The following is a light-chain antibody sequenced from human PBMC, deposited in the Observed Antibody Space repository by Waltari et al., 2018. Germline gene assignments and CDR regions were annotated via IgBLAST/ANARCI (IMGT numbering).Light chain of an antibody. CDR2: WAS. CDR1: QNLLYSSDNKNY. CDR3: QQYYSTMYT. V-gene: IGKV4-1*01. J-gene: IGKJ2*01. Sequence: DIVMTQSPDSLGVSLGERATINCKSSQNLLYSSDNKNYLAWYQQKPGQPPKLLISWASTRESGVPDRFSDSGSGTDFTLTISSLQAEDVAVYYCQQYYSTMYTFGQGTKLEIK.